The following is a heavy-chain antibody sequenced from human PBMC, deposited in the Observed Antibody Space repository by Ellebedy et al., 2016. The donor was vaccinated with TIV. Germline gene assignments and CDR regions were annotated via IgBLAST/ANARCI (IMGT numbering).Heavy chain of an antibody. V-gene: IGHV1-46*04. Sequence: AASVKVSCKASGYTFTTYSINWVRQAPGQGLEWMGIINPSGGSTNYAQKLQGRVTMTRDTSTSTVYMKLSSLRSEDTAMYYCARDHVVDTALAFDYWGQGTLVTVSS. CDR1: GYTFTTYS. CDR2: INPSGGST. J-gene: IGHJ4*02. CDR3: ARDHVVDTALAFDY. D-gene: IGHD5-18*01.